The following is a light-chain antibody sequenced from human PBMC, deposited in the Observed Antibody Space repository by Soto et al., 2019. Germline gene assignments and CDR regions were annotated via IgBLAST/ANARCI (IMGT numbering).Light chain of an antibody. CDR1: QNVANNY. CDR3: QQYGTSPWT. Sequence: EIVLMQSPGTLSLSPGERATLSCRASQNVANNYLAWFRQKPGQTPRLLIYGASSRAAGIPDRFSGSGSGTDFTLTISRLEPEDFAVFYCQQYGTSPWTFGQGTKVDIK. V-gene: IGKV3-20*01. CDR2: GAS. J-gene: IGKJ1*01.